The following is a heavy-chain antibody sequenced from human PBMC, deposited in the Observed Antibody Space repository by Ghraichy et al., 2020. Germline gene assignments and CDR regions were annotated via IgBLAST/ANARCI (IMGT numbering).Heavy chain of an antibody. CDR1: GGSISSSSYY. CDR2: IYYSGST. Sequence: SETLSLTCTVSGGSISSSSYYWGWIRQPPGKGLEWIGSIYYSGSTYYNPSLKSRVTISVDTSKNQFSLKLSSVTAADTAVYYCARQGQWLSTKYFQHWGQGTLVTVSS. D-gene: IGHD6-19*01. CDR3: ARQGQWLSTKYFQH. V-gene: IGHV4-39*01. J-gene: IGHJ1*01.